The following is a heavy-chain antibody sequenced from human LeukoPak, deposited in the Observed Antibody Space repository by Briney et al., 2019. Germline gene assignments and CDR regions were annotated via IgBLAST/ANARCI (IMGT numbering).Heavy chain of an antibody. CDR1: GFTFSSYA. CDR2: ISYDGSNK. Sequence: PGGSLRLSCAASGFTFSSYAMHWVRQAPGKGLEWVAVISYDGSNKYYADSVKGRFTISRDNSKNTLYLQMNSLRAEDTAVYYCARDCGSGYHRSYFDYWGQGTLVTVSS. V-gene: IGHV3-30*01. CDR3: ARDCGSGYHRSYFDY. J-gene: IGHJ4*02. D-gene: IGHD3-22*01.